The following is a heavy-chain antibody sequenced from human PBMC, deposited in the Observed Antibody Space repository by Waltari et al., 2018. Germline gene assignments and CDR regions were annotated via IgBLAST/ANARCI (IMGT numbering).Heavy chain of an antibody. V-gene: IGHV3-30-3*01. J-gene: IGHJ4*02. CDR2: IAYDGSNK. Sequence: QVQLVESGGGVVQPGRSLRLSCAASGFTFSSYAMHWVRQAPGKGLEWVPVIAYDGSNKYAADSVKGRFTISRDNSKNTLYLQMNSLRAEDTAVYYCARDITMVREFDYWGQGTLVTVSS. CDR3: ARDITMVREFDY. CDR1: GFTFSSYA. D-gene: IGHD3-10*01.